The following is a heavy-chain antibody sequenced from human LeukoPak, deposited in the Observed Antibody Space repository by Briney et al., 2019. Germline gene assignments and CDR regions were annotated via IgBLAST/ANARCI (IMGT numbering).Heavy chain of an antibody. CDR1: GGSISSGGYY. V-gene: IGHV4-30-2*01. D-gene: IGHD6-13*01. CDR2: IYHSGST. J-gene: IGHJ5*02. Sequence: SETLSLTCTVSGGSISSGGYYWSWIRQPPGKGLEWIGYIYHSGSTYYNPSLKSRVTISVDRSKNQFSLKLSYVTAADTAVYYCARGQQQLLTPGGWFDPWGQGTLVTVSS. CDR3: ARGQQQLLTPGGWFDP.